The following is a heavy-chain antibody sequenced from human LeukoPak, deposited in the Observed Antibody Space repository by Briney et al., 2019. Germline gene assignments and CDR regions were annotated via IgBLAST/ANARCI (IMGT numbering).Heavy chain of an antibody. J-gene: IGHJ4*02. CDR2: IKEDGGGK. D-gene: IGHD2-21*01. CDR1: GFTFTRYW. Sequence: GSLRLSFAASGFTFTRYWMSWVRPAPGKGLEWVANIKEDGGGKYYVDSVRGRFTISRDSAKNSLSLQMNSLRAEDTAIYYCARSVVVDYCGQGTLVTVSS. V-gene: IGHV3-7*05. CDR3: ARSVVVDY.